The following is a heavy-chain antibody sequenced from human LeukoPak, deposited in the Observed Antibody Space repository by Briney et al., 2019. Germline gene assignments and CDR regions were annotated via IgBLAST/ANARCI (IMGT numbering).Heavy chain of an antibody. CDR2: INPNSGGT. D-gene: IGHD1-26*01. CDR3: ARDPSGELQNWFDP. CDR1: GYTFTGYY. Sequence: ASVKVSCKAPGYTFTGYYMHWVRQAPGQGLEWMGWINPNSGGTNYAQKFQGRVTMTRDTSISTAYMELSRLRSDDTAVYYCARDPSGELQNWFDPWGQGTLVTVSS. V-gene: IGHV1-2*02. J-gene: IGHJ5*02.